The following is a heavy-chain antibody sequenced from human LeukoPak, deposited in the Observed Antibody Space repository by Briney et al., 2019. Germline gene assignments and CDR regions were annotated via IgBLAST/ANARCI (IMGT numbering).Heavy chain of an antibody. Sequence: PGGSLRLSCAASGFTFSSYSMNWVRQAPGKGLEWVSSISSSSSYIYYADSVKGRFTISRDNAKNSLYLQMNSLRAEDTAVYYCARALGIAVAEYFDYWGQGTLVTVSS. D-gene: IGHD6-19*01. CDR3: ARALGIAVAEYFDY. V-gene: IGHV3-21*01. CDR1: GFTFSSYS. J-gene: IGHJ4*02. CDR2: ISSSSSYI.